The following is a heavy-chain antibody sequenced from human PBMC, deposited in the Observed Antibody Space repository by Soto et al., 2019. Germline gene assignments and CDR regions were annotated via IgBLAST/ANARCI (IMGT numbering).Heavy chain of an antibody. CDR2: VSYDGRNK. J-gene: IGHJ3*02. V-gene: IGHV3-30-3*02. D-gene: IGHD4-17*01. CDR3: AKRDSSDYYDVFDI. CDR1: GFTFNTYA. Sequence: QVQLVESGGGVVQPGRSLRLSCAASGFTFNTYALHWVRQAPGKGLEWVAIVSYDGRNKYYADSVKGRFTISRDNSNNTLYLQMNSVTADDTAVYYCAKRDSSDYYDVFDIWGQGTMVTVSS.